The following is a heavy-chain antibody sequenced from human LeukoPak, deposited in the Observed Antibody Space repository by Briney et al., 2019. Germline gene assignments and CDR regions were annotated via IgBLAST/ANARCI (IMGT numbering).Heavy chain of an antibody. V-gene: IGHV4-31*03. CDR2: IYFDGST. D-gene: IGHD4-23*01. J-gene: IGHJ4*02. CDR1: GGSITSGGLY. Sequence: PSQTLSLTCTVSGGSITSGGLYWTWIRQHPGKGLEWIVHIYFDGSTFYNSALTSRVTISVDSSKTQFSLRLSSVTAADTAVYYCARGSTVVTPAFFDYWGQGTLVTVSS. CDR3: ARGSTVVTPAFFDY.